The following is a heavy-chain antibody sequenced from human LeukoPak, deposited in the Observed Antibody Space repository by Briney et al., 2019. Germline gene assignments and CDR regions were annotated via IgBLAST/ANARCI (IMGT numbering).Heavy chain of an antibody. V-gene: IGHV3-7*04. CDR3: SRGSAAAAPPSEYSHYYHMDV. CDR1: GFTFSSYW. Sequence: GGSLRLSCAASGFTFSSYWMTWVRQAPGKGLEWVASIKQDGSDKFYVDSVKGRFTISRDNAKNSLYLQMNSLRAEETAVYYCSRGSAAAAPPSEYSHYYHMDVWGTGTTVTVSS. CDR2: IKQDGSDK. D-gene: IGHD6-13*01. J-gene: IGHJ6*03.